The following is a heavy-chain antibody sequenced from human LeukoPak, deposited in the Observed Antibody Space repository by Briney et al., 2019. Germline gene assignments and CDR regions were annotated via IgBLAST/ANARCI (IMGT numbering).Heavy chain of an antibody. CDR1: GYTFTAYY. CDR2: INPNSGGT. D-gene: IGHD1-26*01. Sequence: GASVKVSCKASGYTFTAYYVHWVRQAPGQGLEWMGRINPNSGGTSYAQKFQGRVTVTRDTSISTAYMELSSLRFDDTAVYYCARENQWELQGGGDFWGQGTLVTVSS. J-gene: IGHJ4*02. CDR3: ARENQWELQGGGDF. V-gene: IGHV1-2*02.